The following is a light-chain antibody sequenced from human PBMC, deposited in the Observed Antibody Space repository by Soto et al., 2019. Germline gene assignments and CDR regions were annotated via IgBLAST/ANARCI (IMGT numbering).Light chain of an antibody. V-gene: IGKV3-15*01. Sequence: EIVMTQSPATLSVSPGERATLSCRASQSVSSNLAWYQQKPGQAPRLLIYGASTRATGIPDRFSGSGSGTDFTLTISSLQSGDFAVYFCQQYNNWPPFTFGQGTKLEIK. CDR3: QQYNNWPPFT. CDR1: QSVSSN. CDR2: GAS. J-gene: IGKJ2*01.